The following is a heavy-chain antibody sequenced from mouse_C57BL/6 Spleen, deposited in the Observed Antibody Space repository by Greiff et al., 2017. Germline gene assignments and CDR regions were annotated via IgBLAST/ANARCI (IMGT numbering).Heavy chain of an antibody. Sequence: EVQLQQSGPELVKPGASVKISCKASGYTFTDYYMNWVKQSHGKSLEWIGDINPNNGGTSYNQKFKGKATLTVDKSSSTAYMELRSLTSEDSAVYYCARWVYGSSYPYWGQGTLVTVSA. CDR2: INPNNGGT. V-gene: IGHV1-26*01. J-gene: IGHJ3*01. CDR3: ARWVYGSSYPY. D-gene: IGHD1-1*01. CDR1: GYTFTDYY.